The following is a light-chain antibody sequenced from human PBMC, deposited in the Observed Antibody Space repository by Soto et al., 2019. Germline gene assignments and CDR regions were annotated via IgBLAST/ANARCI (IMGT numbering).Light chain of an antibody. Sequence: QSVLTQPASVSGSPGQSITISCTGTSSDVGGYNYVSWYQQHPGNAPKLMIYEVSNRPSGLSNRFSGYKSGNTASLTISGIQAEDEGDYYCSSYTTSSTLGVFGGGTKHTVL. J-gene: IGLJ2*01. CDR3: SSYTTSSTLGV. CDR2: EVS. V-gene: IGLV2-14*01. CDR1: SSDVGGYNY.